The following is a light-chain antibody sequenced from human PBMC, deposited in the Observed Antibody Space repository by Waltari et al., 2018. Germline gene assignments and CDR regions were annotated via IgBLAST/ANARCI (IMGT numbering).Light chain of an antibody. J-gene: IGLJ3*02. V-gene: IGLV1-47*02. CDR3: AAWDDRVRGRV. CDR1: TSNIGANS. CDR2: SNN. Sequence: QSVLTQPPSASGTPGQRVTISCSGSTSNIGANSVSWYQQLPGMAPKLLIYSNNQRPSGVPDRFSDSKSGTSASLAISGLRSEDEADYYCAAWDDRVRGRVFGGGTKLTVL.